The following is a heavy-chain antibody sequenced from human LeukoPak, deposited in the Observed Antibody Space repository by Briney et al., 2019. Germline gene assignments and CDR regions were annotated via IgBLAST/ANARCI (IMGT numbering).Heavy chain of an antibody. CDR3: ARGYSSPVPNFDY. D-gene: IGHD6-13*01. J-gene: IGHJ4*02. Sequence: ASVKVSCKASGYIFTRYYMHWVRQAPGQGLEWMGWINPNNGGTSYAQKFQGRVTMTRDTSITSAYMELPSLTSDDTAVYYCARGYSSPVPNFDYWGQGTLVTVSS. V-gene: IGHV1-2*02. CDR1: GYIFTRYY. CDR2: INPNNGGT.